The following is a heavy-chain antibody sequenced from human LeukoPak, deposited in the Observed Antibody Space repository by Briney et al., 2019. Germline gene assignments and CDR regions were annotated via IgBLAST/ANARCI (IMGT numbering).Heavy chain of an antibody. Sequence: GGSLRLSCAASGFTFSGYWMTWVRQAPGKGLEWVANIKEDGSEQYYVDSVKGRFTISRDNAKNSVYLQMNSLRAEDTAVYYCARGSGWVDYWGQGTLVTVCS. J-gene: IGHJ4*02. CDR2: IKEDGSEQ. V-gene: IGHV3-7*03. CDR1: GFTFSGYW. CDR3: ARGSGWVDY. D-gene: IGHD6-19*01.